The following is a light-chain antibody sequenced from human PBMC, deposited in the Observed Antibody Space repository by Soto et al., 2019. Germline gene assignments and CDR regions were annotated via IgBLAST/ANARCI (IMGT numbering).Light chain of an antibody. CDR3: QQYNKWPLT. J-gene: IGKJ4*01. Sequence: EIVMTQSPATLSVSPGERATLSCRASQSVYSNLAWYQQKPGQAPRLLIHGTFTRATGIPARFSGSGSGTEFTLTISSLQSEDFAVYYCQQYNKWPLTFGGGTQVEIK. CDR1: QSVYSN. V-gene: IGKV3-15*01. CDR2: GTF.